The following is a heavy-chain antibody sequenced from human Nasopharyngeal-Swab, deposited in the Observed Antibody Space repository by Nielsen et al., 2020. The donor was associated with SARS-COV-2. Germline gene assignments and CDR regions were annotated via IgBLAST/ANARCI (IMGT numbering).Heavy chain of an antibody. V-gene: IGHV3-30-3*01. J-gene: IGHJ4*02. D-gene: IGHD3-22*01. Sequence: WIRQPPGKGLEWVAVISYDGSNKYYADSVKGRFTISRDNSKNTLYLQMNGLRAEDTAVYYCARGEVYYYDSSGYLNYFDYWGQGTLVTVSS. CDR2: ISYDGSNK. CDR3: ARGEVYYYDSSGYLNYFDY.